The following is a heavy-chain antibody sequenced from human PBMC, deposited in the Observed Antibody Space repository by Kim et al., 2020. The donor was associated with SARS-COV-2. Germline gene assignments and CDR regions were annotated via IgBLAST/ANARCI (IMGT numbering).Heavy chain of an antibody. V-gene: IGHV3-11*03. J-gene: IGHJ1*01. CDR3: ARHSYCKSVRCQAEYFQQ. D-gene: IGHD2-15*01. Sequence: GGSLRLSCEASGFTFNDHYISWIRQAPGKGLEWVSYISGDSSYSYYADSVKGRFSISRDTAKKSVYLQMNSLRVDDTATYYCARHSYCKSVRCQAEYFQQWGRGTLVTV. CDR1: GFTFNDHY. CDR2: ISGDSSYS.